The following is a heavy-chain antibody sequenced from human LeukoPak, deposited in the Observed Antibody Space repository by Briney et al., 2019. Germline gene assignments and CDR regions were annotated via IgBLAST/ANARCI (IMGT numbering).Heavy chain of an antibody. CDR1: GFSVSNSY. CDR3: VRDNLENQWLERSY. D-gene: IGHD6-19*01. J-gene: IGHJ4*02. V-gene: IGHV3-48*01. CDR2: ISASETSI. Sequence: GGSLRLSCAASGFSVSNSYMSWVRQAPGKGLEWVSQISASETSIKYADSVRGRFTISRDNVKNSVYLQMNSLRAEDTAIYYCVRDNLENQWLERSYWGQGTLVTVSS.